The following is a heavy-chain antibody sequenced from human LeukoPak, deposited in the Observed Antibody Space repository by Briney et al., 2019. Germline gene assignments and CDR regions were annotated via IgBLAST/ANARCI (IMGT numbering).Heavy chain of an antibody. J-gene: IGHJ4*02. Sequence: SETLSLTCTVSGGSISSYYWGWIRQPPGKGLDFIGYIYYSGSTNYNRSLKCRVTISVDTTKNQFSLKLRPLTAANTAVYYGASQGYSAYEILDYWGQGTLVTVSS. D-gene: IGHD3-9*01. CDR2: IYYSGST. CDR1: GGSISSYY. CDR3: ASQGYSAYEILDY. V-gene: IGHV4-59*08.